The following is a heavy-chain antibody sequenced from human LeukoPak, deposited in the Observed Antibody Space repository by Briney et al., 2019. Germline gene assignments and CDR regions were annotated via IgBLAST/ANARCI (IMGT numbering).Heavy chain of an antibody. CDR1: GGSIRNYY. CDR2: IYYSGST. Sequence: KTSGTLSLTCTVSGGSIRNYYWSWIRQPPGKGLEWIGCIYYSGSTSYNPSLKSRITISLDTSKNQFSLKLSSVTAADTAVYYCARIDYPQPSHWFDPWGQGTLVTVSS. J-gene: IGHJ5*02. D-gene: IGHD4-11*01. V-gene: IGHV4-59*01. CDR3: ARIDYPQPSHWFDP.